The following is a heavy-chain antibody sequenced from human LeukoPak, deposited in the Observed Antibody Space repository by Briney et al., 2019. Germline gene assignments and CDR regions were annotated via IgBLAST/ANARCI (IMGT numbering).Heavy chain of an antibody. V-gene: IGHV4-4*07. D-gene: IGHD3-10*01. CDR1: GGSISNYY. CDR2: IYTSGST. J-gene: IGHJ4*02. CDR3: ARGLGTWFVDY. Sequence: SETLSLTCTVPGGSISNYYWSWIRQPAGKGLEWIGRIYTSGSTNYNPPLKSRVTISVDTSKNQFSLKLSSVTAADTAVYYCARGLGTWFVDYWGQGTLVTVSS.